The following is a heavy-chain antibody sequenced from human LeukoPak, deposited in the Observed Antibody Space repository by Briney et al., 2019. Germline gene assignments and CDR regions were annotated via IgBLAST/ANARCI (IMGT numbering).Heavy chain of an antibody. CDR3: ARDQTGLDAFDI. Sequence: ASVKVSCKASGGTFSSYAISWVRQAPGQGLEWMGWINPNSGGTNYAQKFQGRVTMTRDTSISIAYMELSRLRSDDTAVYYCARDQTGLDAFDIWGQGTMVTVSS. D-gene: IGHD1-1*01. CDR2: INPNSGGT. V-gene: IGHV1-2*02. J-gene: IGHJ3*02. CDR1: GGTFSSYA.